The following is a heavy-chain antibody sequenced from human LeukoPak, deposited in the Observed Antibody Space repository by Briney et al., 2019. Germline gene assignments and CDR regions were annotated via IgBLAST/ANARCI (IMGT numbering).Heavy chain of an antibody. J-gene: IGHJ6*02. CDR3: ARGLPITMIIEGNYGLDV. D-gene: IGHD3-22*01. CDR1: GGSISSGRYY. CDR2: VYSSGTT. Sequence: SETLSLTCTVSGGSISSGRYYWTWIRQPAGETLEWIGRVYSSGTTKYHPSLQSRVTISADTFRNQFSLKLNSVTAADTAVYYCARGLPITMIIEGNYGLDVWGQGTTVTVSS. V-gene: IGHV4-61*02.